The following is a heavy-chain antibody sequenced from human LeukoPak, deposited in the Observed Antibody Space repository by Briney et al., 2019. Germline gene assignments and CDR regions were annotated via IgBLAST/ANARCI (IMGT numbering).Heavy chain of an antibody. CDR2: IFRGGST. CDR1: GFIDCSNY. CDR3: AWQSRDSYDSSRYHPDDY. Sequence: PGGPLRLSCGASGFIDCSNYVSWVRQATGKGLEWVSVIFRGGSTYYADSVKGRFTISRDNSKNTLYLRMNSLRAEDTAVYYCAWQSRDSYDSSRYHPDDYWGQGTLVTVSS. V-gene: IGHV3-66*04. D-gene: IGHD3-22*01. J-gene: IGHJ4*02.